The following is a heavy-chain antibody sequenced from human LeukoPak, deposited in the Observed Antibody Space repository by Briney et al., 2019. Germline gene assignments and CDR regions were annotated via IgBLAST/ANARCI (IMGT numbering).Heavy chain of an antibody. V-gene: IGHV3-30*04. CDR3: ARGDDYGSGSIDY. CDR1: GFTFSSYA. Sequence: GGSLRLSCAASGFTFSSYAIHWVRQAPGKGLEWVTLISYDGSNQYYADSVKGRFTISRDNSKNALYLQMNSLGAEDTVVYYCARGDDYGSGSIDYWGQGTLVTVSS. D-gene: IGHD3-10*01. J-gene: IGHJ4*02. CDR2: ISYDGSNQ.